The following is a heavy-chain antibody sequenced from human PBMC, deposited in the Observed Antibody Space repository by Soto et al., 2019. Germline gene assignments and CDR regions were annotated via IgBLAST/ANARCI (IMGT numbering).Heavy chain of an antibody. D-gene: IGHD3-10*01. CDR3: ARDKGTFDY. CDR1: GYTFTSYA. J-gene: IGHJ4*02. Sequence: QVQFVQSGAEVKKPGASVKVSCKASGYTFTSYAMHWVRQAPGQRPEWMGWINAGNGNTKYSQNFQGRVTITRDSSASIAYIELSSRRSEDTAVYYFARDKGTFDYWGQGTLVTVSS. V-gene: IGHV1-3*01. CDR2: INAGNGNT.